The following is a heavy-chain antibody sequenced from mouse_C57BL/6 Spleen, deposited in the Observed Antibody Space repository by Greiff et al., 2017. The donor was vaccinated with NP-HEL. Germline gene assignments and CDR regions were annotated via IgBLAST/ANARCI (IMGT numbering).Heavy chain of an antibody. V-gene: IGHV1-81*01. J-gene: IGHJ1*03. CDR3: ARSITTVVRDFDV. CDR1: GYTLTSYG. D-gene: IGHD1-1*01. CDR2: IYPRSGNT. Sequence: VQLQESGAELARPGASVKLSCKASGYTLTSYGISWVKQRTGQGLEWIGEIYPRSGNTYYNEKFKGKATLTADKSSSTAYMELRSLTSEDSAVYFCARSITTVVRDFDVWGTGTTVTVSS.